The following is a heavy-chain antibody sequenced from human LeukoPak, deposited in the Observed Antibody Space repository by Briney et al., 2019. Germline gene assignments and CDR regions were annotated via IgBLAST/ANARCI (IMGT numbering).Heavy chain of an antibody. CDR1: GFSFTNAW. V-gene: IGHV3-15*01. D-gene: IGHD3-10*01. Sequence: GGSLRLSCAASGFSFTNAWLTWVRKAPGKGLELVGRIKSKGDGETTDYAAPVKGRFTMSRDDSKATLYLQMNSLKAEDTAVYYCATDLGLTMIRGVIVHWGQGALVTVSS. CDR3: ATDLGLTMIRGVIVH. J-gene: IGHJ4*02. CDR2: IKSKGDGETT.